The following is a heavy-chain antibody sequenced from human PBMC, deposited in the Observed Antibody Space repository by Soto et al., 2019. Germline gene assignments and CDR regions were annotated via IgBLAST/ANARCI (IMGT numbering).Heavy chain of an antibody. J-gene: IGHJ4*01. CDR1: GGSISTYY. V-gene: IGHV4-59*01. Sequence: SETLSLTCAVYGGSISTYYWTWIRQSPGKGLEWIGCVYYSGTTHYNPSLKSRVTISVDTSKNQFSLRLTSVTAADTAVYYCARRMAARPEYYFDFWGHGTLVTVSS. CDR2: VYYSGTT. D-gene: IGHD6-6*01. CDR3: ARRMAARPEYYFDF.